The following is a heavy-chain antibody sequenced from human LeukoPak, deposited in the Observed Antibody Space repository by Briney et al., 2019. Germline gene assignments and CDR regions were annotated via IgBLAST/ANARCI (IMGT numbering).Heavy chain of an antibody. J-gene: IGHJ6*03. Sequence: SEALSLTCTVSGGSISSYYWSWIWQPPGKGLEWIGYIYYSGSTNYNPSLKSRVTISVDTSKNQFSLKLSSVTAADTAVYYCARGIAAAGTWSPYYYYYMDVWGKGTTVTVSS. D-gene: IGHD6-13*01. V-gene: IGHV4-59*01. CDR1: GGSISSYY. CDR3: ARGIAAAGTWSPYYYYYMDV. CDR2: IYYSGST.